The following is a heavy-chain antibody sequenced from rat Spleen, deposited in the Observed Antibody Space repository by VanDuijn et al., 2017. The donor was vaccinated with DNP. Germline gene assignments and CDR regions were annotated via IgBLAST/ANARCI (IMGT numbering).Heavy chain of an antibody. V-gene: IGHV3-1*01. J-gene: IGHJ2*01. Sequence: EVQLQESGPGLVKPSQSLSLTCSVTGHSITSNYWGWIRKFPGNKMEWIGHISYSGRTSYNPSLKSRISITRDTSKNQFFLHLNSVTTEDTATYYCARWYNYFDYWGQGVMVTVSS. D-gene: IGHD1-5*01. CDR1: GHSITSNY. CDR3: ARWYNYFDY. CDR2: ISYSGRT.